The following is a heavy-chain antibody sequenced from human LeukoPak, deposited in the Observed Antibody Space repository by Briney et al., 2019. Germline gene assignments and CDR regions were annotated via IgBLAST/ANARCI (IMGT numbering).Heavy chain of an antibody. CDR3: ASGTIFGVALDWFDP. CDR2: IIPIFGTA. V-gene: IGHV1-69*13. Sequence: SVKVSCKASGGTFSSYAISWVRQAPGQGLEWMGGIIPIFGTANYAQKFQGRVTITADESTSTAYMELSSLRSEDTAVYYCASGTIFGVALDWFDPWGQGTLVTVSS. CDR1: GGTFSSYA. D-gene: IGHD3-3*01. J-gene: IGHJ5*02.